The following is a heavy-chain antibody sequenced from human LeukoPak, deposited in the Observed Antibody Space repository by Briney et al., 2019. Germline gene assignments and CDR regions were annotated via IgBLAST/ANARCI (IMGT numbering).Heavy chain of an antibody. Sequence: ASVKVSCKASGYTFTSYDINWVRQATGQGLEWMGWMNPNSGNTGYAQKFQGRVTMTRNTSISTAYMGLSSLRSEDTAVYYYARGARFSSSWYRLFDYWGQGTLVTVSS. CDR1: GYTFTSYD. CDR3: ARGARFSSSWYRLFDY. V-gene: IGHV1-8*01. J-gene: IGHJ4*02. CDR2: MNPNSGNT. D-gene: IGHD6-13*01.